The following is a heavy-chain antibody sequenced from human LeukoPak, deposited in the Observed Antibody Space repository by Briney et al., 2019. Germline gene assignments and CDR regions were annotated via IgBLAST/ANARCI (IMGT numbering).Heavy chain of an antibody. D-gene: IGHD3-22*01. Sequence: GGSLRPSCAASGFTYSTYAMSWVRQAPGTGLEWVSAISGSGDRTYYADSVKGRFTISRDNSKNTLYLQMNSLRAEDTAVYYCAKEVHDGSGYTADYWGQGTLVTVSS. CDR1: GFTYSTYA. V-gene: IGHV3-23*01. CDR2: ISGSGDRT. J-gene: IGHJ4*02. CDR3: AKEVHDGSGYTADY.